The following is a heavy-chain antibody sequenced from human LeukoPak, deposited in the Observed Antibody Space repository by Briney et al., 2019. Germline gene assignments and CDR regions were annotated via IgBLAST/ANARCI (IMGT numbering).Heavy chain of an antibody. Sequence: PAETLSLTCTVSGGSISSSSYYWGWIRQPPGKGLEWIGNIYYSGSTYYNPSLKSRVTISVDTSKNQFSLKLSSVTAADTAVYYCARVQVGATTYQQYYFDYWGQGTLVTVSS. CDR1: GGSISSSSYY. V-gene: IGHV4-39*07. CDR2: IYYSGST. J-gene: IGHJ4*02. CDR3: ARVQVGATTYQQYYFDY. D-gene: IGHD1-26*01.